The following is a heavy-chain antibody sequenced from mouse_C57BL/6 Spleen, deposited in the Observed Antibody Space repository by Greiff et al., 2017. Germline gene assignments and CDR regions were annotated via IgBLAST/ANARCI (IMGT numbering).Heavy chain of an antibody. CDR3: AKRAGPYYYAMDY. CDR1: GYTFTSYW. CDR2: LDPSDSYT. V-gene: IGHV1-69*01. Sequence: QVQLKQPGAELVMPGASVKLSCKASGYTFTSYWMHWVKQRPGQGLEWIGELDPSDSYTNYNQKFTGKSTLTVDKSSSTAYMQLSSLTSEDSAVYYSAKRAGPYYYAMDYWGQGTSVTVSS. J-gene: IGHJ4*01.